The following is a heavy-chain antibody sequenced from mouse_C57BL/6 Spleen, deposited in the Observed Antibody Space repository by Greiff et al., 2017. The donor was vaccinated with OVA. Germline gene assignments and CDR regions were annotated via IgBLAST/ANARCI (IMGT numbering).Heavy chain of an antibody. CDR2: ISYDGSN. D-gene: IGHD2-5*01. J-gene: IGHJ3*01. V-gene: IGHV3-6*01. CDR3: ASDDIYYSNYVAAY. Sequence: EVKLMESGPGLVKPSQSLSLTCSVTGYSITSGYFWNWLRQFPGNKLEWMGYISYDGSNNYNPSLKNRISITRDTSKNQFFLKLNSVTTEETATYFCASDDIYYSNYVAAYWGQGTLVTVSA. CDR1: GYSITSGYF.